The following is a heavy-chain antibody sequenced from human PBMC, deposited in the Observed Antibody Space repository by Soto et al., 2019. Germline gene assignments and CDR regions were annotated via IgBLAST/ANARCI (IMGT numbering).Heavy chain of an antibody. V-gene: IGHV4-31*03. Sequence: PSETLSLTCTVSGGSISSGGYYWSWIRQHPGKGLEWIGYVYYSGSTYYNPSLKSRVTISVDTSKNQFSLKLSSVTAADTAVYYCARGTDYYDSSGPLGVGWFDPWGQGTLVTVSS. CDR1: GGSISSGGYY. CDR2: VYYSGST. J-gene: IGHJ5*02. D-gene: IGHD3-22*01. CDR3: ARGTDYYDSSGPLGVGWFDP.